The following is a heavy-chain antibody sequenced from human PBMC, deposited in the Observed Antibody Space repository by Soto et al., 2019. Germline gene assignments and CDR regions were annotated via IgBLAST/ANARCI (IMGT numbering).Heavy chain of an antibody. J-gene: IGHJ5*02. V-gene: IGHV3-23*01. D-gene: IGHD4-17*01. Sequence: GGSLRLSCAASGFTFSSFAMSWVRQAPGKGLEWVSTISGSGDSTYYADSVKGRFTISRDNAKNTLYLQMNSLRAEDTAVYYCARDHDYVYNWFDPWGQGTLVTVSS. CDR2: ISGSGDST. CDR1: GFTFSSFA. CDR3: ARDHDYVYNWFDP.